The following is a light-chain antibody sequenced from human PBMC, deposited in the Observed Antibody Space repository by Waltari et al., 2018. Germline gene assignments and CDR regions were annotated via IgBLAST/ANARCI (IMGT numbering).Light chain of an antibody. V-gene: IGKV3-11*01. CDR3: QQRHDWPLN. J-gene: IGKJ4*01. CDR1: QSVRSY. Sequence: DILLTQSPVTLSVSPRERATLSCKASQSVRSYLAWYQQKPGQAPRLLIYDASNRASGIPARFSGSGSGTDFTLTISNVEPEDFAVYYCQQRHDWPLNFGGGTKLEIK. CDR2: DAS.